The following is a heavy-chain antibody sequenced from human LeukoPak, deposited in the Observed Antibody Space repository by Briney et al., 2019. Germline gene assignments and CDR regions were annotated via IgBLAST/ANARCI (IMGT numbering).Heavy chain of an antibody. CDR1: GFTFSSYA. J-gene: IGHJ4*02. V-gene: IGHV3-23*01. D-gene: IGHD3-22*01. CDR3: AKGPLGITMIVVVGRFDY. Sequence: GGSLRLSCAASGFTFSSYAMSWVRQAPGKGLEWVPAISGSGGSTYYADSVKGRFTISRDNSKNTLYLQMNSLRAEDTAVYYCAKGPLGITMIVVVGRFDYWGQGTLVTVSS. CDR2: ISGSGGST.